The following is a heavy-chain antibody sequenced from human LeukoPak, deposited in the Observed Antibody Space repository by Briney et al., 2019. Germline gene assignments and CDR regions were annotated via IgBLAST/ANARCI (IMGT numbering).Heavy chain of an antibody. D-gene: IGHD4-17*01. V-gene: IGHV3-7*01. J-gene: IGHJ4*02. CDR2: IKPDGSVT. CDR1: GFTFSSYA. Sequence: PGGSLRLSCAASGFTFSSYAMSWVRQAPGKGLEWVAMIKPDGSVTKYVESVKGRFIISRDNAKNSLYLQMNSLRAEDTAVYYYARDLRAGLLPLEDYWGQGTLVTVSS. CDR3: ARDLRAGLLPLEDY.